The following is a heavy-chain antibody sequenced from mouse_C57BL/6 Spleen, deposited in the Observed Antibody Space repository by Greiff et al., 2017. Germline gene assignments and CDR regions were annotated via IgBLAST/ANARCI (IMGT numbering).Heavy chain of an antibody. CDR2: IYPGSGNT. CDR3: ARGGFYYGSHWYFDV. CDR1: GYTFTDYY. V-gene: IGHV1-76*01. J-gene: IGHJ1*03. Sequence: VQLQQSGAELVRPGASVKLSCKASGYTFTDYYINWVKQRPGQGLEWIARIYPGSGNTYYNEKFKGKATLTAEKSSSTAYMQPSSLTSEDSAVYFCARGGFYYGSHWYFDVWGTGTTVTVSS. D-gene: IGHD1-1*01.